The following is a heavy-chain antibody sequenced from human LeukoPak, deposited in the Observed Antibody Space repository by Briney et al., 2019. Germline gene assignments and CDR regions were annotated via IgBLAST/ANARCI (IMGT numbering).Heavy chain of an antibody. D-gene: IGHD2-2*01. CDR3: ASLLPAATNFDY. Sequence: SETLSLTCTVSGGSISSSSYYWGWIRQLPGKGLEWIGSIYYSGSTYYNPSLKSRVTISVDTSKNQFSLKLSSVAAADMAVYYCASLLPAATNFDYWGQGTLVTVSS. CDR2: IYYSGST. V-gene: IGHV4-39*01. CDR1: GGSISSSSYY. J-gene: IGHJ4*02.